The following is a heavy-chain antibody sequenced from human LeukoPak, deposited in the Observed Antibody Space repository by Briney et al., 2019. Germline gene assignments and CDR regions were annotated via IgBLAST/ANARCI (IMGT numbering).Heavy chain of an antibody. CDR3: ARHPGKVTNDWYFDL. Sequence: ASVKVSCKASGYTFTCYYMHSVRQAPGQGLEWMGWINPNSGGTNYAQKFQGRATMTRDTSITTAYMELSRLSSDDTAVYYCARHPGKVTNDWYFDLWGRGTLVTVSS. J-gene: IGHJ2*01. D-gene: IGHD4-23*01. CDR1: GYTFTCYY. CDR2: INPNSGGT. V-gene: IGHV1-2*02.